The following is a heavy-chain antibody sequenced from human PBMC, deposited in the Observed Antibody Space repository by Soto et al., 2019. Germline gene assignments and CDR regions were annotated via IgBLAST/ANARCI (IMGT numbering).Heavy chain of an antibody. J-gene: IGHJ6*02. D-gene: IGHD3-10*01. CDR2: IYDSGST. Sequence: PXATLSLTCTVSGGSISYYYWSWIRQSPGKGLEWIGYIYDSGSTNTNPSLQSRATISVDTSKNQFSLKLTSVTAADAAVYYCARARINMVGDVTKYNMDIWGQGTTVTVSS. CDR3: ARARINMVGDVTKYNMDI. CDR1: GGSISYYY. V-gene: IGHV4-59*01.